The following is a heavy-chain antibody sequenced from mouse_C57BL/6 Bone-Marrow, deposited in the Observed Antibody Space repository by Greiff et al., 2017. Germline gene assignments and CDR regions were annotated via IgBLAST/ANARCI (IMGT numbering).Heavy chain of an antibody. J-gene: IGHJ2*01. D-gene: IGHD4-1*01. Sequence: QVQLKQSGAELARPGASVKLSCKASGYTFTSYGISWVKQRTGQGLEWIGEIYPRSGNTYYNEKFKGKATLTADKSSSTAYMELRSLTSEDSAVYFCASSNWDGFYYFDYWGKGTTLAVSS. CDR1: GYTFTSYG. CDR2: IYPRSGNT. CDR3: ASSNWDGFYYFDY. V-gene: IGHV1-81*01.